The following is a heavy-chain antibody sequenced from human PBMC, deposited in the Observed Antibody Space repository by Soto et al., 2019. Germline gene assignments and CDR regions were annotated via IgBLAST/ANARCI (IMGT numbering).Heavy chain of an antibody. CDR3: ARQREYYDSWSGYYTAYYGMDV. CDR2: MNPNSGNT. CDR1: GYTFTSYD. J-gene: IGHJ6*02. D-gene: IGHD3-3*01. Sequence: ASVKVSCKASGYTFTSYDINWVRQATGQGLEWMGWMNPNSGNTGYAQKFQGRVTMTRNTSISTAYMELSSLRSEDTAVYYCARQREYYDSWSGYYTAYYGMDVWGQGTTVTVSS. V-gene: IGHV1-8*01.